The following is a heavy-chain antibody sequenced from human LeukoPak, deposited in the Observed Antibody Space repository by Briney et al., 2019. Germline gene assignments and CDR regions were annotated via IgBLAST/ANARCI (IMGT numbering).Heavy chain of an antibody. J-gene: IGHJ3*02. V-gene: IGHV4-39*07. CDR1: GGSFSSYY. D-gene: IGHD3-9*01. CDR2: IYYSGST. Sequence: SETLSLTCAVYGGSFSSYYWGWIRQPPGKGPEWIGSIYYSGSTYYNPSLKSRVTISVDASKNQFSLKLSSVTAADTAVYYCARDQAILTGYSKSIDAFDIWGQGTMVTVSS. CDR3: ARDQAILTGYSKSIDAFDI.